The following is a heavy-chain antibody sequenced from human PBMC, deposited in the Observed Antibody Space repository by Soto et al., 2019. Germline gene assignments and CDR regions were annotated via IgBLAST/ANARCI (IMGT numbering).Heavy chain of an antibody. D-gene: IGHD3-10*01. J-gene: IGHJ6*02. CDR3: AADLKGYYYGSGSYQPYYYYGMDV. V-gene: IGHV4-39*01. CDR1: GGSISSSSYY. Sequence: SETLSLICTVSGGSISSSSYYWGWIRQPPGKGLEWIGSIYYSGSTYYNPSLKSRVTISVDTSKNQFSLKLSSVTAADTAVYYCAADLKGYYYGSGSYQPYYYYGMDVWGQGTTVTVSS. CDR2: IYYSGST.